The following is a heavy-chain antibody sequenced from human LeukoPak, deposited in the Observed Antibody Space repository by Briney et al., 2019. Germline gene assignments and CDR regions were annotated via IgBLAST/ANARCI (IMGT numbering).Heavy chain of an antibody. Sequence: ASVKVSCKASGYTFTSYYMHWVRQTPGQGLEWMGIINPSGGSTSYAQKFQGRVTMTRDTSTSTVYMELSSLRSEDTAVYYCARGGHSRSGSQLYYYYGMDVWGQGTTVTDSS. D-gene: IGHD3-10*01. J-gene: IGHJ6*02. CDR3: ARGGHSRSGSQLYYYYGMDV. V-gene: IGHV1-46*01. CDR1: GYTFTSYY. CDR2: INPSGGST.